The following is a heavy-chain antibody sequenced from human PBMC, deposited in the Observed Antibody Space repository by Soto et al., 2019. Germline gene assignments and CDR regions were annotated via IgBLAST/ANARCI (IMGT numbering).Heavy chain of an antibody. V-gene: IGHV3-23*01. D-gene: IGHD2-8*02. CDR3: AKATATGGVAFEI. CDR2: ILVGGST. Sequence: PGGSLRLSCAVSGFICSSYDMSWVRQAPGKGLEWVSTILVGGSTHYEDSVKGRFTISRDTSKNTVYLQMNSLTAGDTAVYYCAKATATGGVAFEIYGQGTMVTVSS. CDR1: GFICSSYD. J-gene: IGHJ3*02.